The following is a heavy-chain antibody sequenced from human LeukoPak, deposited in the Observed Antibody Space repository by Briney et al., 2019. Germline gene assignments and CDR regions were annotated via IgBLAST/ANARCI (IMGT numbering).Heavy chain of an antibody. Sequence: GASVKVSCTASGYSFTTYAMHWVRQAPEQRLEWMGWINVGNGNTKYSQEFQGRVTITRDTSASTAYMELSSLRSEDTAVYYCARDRSPFDSSGYYAYWGQGTLVTVSS. D-gene: IGHD3-22*01. V-gene: IGHV1-3*01. CDR1: GYSFTTYA. J-gene: IGHJ4*02. CDR2: INVGNGNT. CDR3: ARDRSPFDSSGYYAY.